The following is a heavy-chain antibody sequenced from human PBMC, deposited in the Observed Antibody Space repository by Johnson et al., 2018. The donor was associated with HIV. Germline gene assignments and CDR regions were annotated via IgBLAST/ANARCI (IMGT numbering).Heavy chain of an antibody. Sequence: QVQLVESGGGVVQPGGSLRLSCAASGFTFSSYGMHWVRQAPGKGLEWVAFIRYDGSNKYYADSVKGRFTISRDNAKNSLYLQMNSRRAEDTALYYCAKEAGNSSWIPLYDAFDIWGQGTMVTVSS. CDR2: IRYDGSNK. CDR3: AKEAGNSSWIPLYDAFDI. V-gene: IGHV3-30*02. J-gene: IGHJ3*02. CDR1: GFTFSSYG. D-gene: IGHD6-13*01.